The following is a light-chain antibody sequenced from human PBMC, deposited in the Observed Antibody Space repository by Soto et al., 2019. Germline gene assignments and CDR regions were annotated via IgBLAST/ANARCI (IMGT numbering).Light chain of an antibody. V-gene: IGLV1-40*01. J-gene: IGLJ2*01. CDR1: SSNIGAGYD. Sequence: QSVLTQPPSVSGAPGQRVTISCTGSSSNIGAGYDVHWYQQLPGTAPKLLIYCNSNRPSGVPDRFSGSKSGTSASLAITGVQAEDEADYYCQSYDSSLSGVVFGGGTKLPVL. CDR2: CNS. CDR3: QSYDSSLSGVV.